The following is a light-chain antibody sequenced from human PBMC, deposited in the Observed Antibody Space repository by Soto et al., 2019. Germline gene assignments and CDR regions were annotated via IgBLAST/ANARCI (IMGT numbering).Light chain of an antibody. CDR3: QHYSTWLWT. Sequence: EIVMTQSPATLSVSPGERATLSCRASQSVDSKLAWYQQKPGQGPRLLIYGASTRATGIPARFSGSGSGTEFSLTISSLQSEDFADYYGQHYSTWLWTFGQGTKVEIK. J-gene: IGKJ1*01. CDR2: GAS. CDR1: QSVDSK. V-gene: IGKV3-15*01.